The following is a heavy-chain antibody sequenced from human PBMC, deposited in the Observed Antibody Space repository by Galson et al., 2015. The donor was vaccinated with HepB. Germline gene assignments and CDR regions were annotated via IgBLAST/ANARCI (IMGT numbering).Heavy chain of an antibody. D-gene: IGHD3-10*01. Sequence: SLRLSCAASGFIFSNYGMQWVRQAPGKGLEWVAHIWYDGTYKHYADSVKGRFTISRDNAKNTLFLQMNSLRAEDTAVYYCARGSGNGGSQDWGQGTLVSVSS. CDR2: IWYDGTYK. CDR3: ARGSGNGGSQD. V-gene: IGHV3-33*01. J-gene: IGHJ4*02. CDR1: GFIFSNYG.